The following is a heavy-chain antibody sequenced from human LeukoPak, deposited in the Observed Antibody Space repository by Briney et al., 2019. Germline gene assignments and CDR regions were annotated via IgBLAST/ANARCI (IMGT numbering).Heavy chain of an antibody. CDR2: IRSKANSYAT. CDR1: GFTFSGAA. CDR3: HSRIDAFDI. J-gene: IGHJ3*02. Sequence: GGSLRLSCAASGFTFSGAAMHWVRQASGKGLEWVGRIRSKANSYATAYAASVKGRFTISRDDSKNTAYLQMNSLKTEDTAAYYCHSRIDAFDIWGQGTMVTVSS. V-gene: IGHV3-73*01. D-gene: IGHD1-14*01.